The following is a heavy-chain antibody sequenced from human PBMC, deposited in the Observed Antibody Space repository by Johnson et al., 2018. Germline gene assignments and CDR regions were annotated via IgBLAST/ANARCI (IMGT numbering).Heavy chain of an antibody. D-gene: IGHD3-22*01. Sequence: VQLVESGGGVVQXGRSLRLSCAASGFTFSSYAMHWVRQAPGKGLEWVSGISWNSGSIGYADSVKGRFTISRDKAKNSLYLQMNSLSAEDTALYYCAKDRVYYYDSSGYGAFDIWGQGTMVTVSS. V-gene: IGHV3-9*01. CDR3: AKDRVYYYDSSGYGAFDI. CDR2: ISWNSGSI. CDR1: GFTFSSYA. J-gene: IGHJ3*02.